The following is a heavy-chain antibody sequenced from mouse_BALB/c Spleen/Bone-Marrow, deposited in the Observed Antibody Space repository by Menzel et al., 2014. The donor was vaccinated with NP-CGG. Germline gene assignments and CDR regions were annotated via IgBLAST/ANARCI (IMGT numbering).Heavy chain of an antibody. CDR1: GFTFSSFG. CDR2: ISSGSSTI. V-gene: IGHV5-17*02. D-gene: IGHD4-1*01. J-gene: IGHJ2*01. Sequence: EVKLVESGGGLVQPGGSRKLSCAASGFTFSSFGMHWVRQAPEEGLEWVAYISSGSSTIFYADTVKGRFTVSRDNPKNTLFLQMTSLRSEDTAMYFCTRGGNWDDFDSWGQGTTLTVSS. CDR3: TRGGNWDDFDS.